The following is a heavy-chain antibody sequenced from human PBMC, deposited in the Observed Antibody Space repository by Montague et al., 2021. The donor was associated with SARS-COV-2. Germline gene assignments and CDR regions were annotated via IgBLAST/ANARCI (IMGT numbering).Heavy chain of an antibody. Sequence: SETLSLTCAVHGGSFSGYYWSWIRQPPGKGLEWIGEINHSGSTIYNPSLKSRVSISVDTSKNQFSLKLSSVTAADTAVYYRAREDRWNWFDPWGQGTLVIVSS. V-gene: IGHV4-34*01. J-gene: IGHJ5*02. CDR3: AREDRWNWFDP. CDR1: GGSFSGYY. D-gene: IGHD5-24*01. CDR2: INHSGST.